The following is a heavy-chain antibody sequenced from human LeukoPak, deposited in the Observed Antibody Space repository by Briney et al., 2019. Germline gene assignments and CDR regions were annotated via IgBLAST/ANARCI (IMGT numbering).Heavy chain of an antibody. J-gene: IGHJ3*02. D-gene: IGHD3-10*01. CDR1: GFTFDDYA. V-gene: IGHV3-9*01. CDR3: AKDRGPLLDRRAFDI. CDR2: ISWNSGSI. Sequence: PGRSLRLSCAASGFTFDDYAVHWVRQAPGKGLEWVSGISWNSGSIGYADSVKGRFTISRDNAKNSLYLQMNSLRAEDTALYYCAKDRGPLLDRRAFDIWGQGTMVTVSS.